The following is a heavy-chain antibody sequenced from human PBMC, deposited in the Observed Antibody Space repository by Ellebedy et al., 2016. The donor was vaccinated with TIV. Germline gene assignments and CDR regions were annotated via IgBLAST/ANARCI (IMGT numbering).Heavy chain of an antibody. D-gene: IGHD1-1*01. Sequence: SETLSLTXTVSGGSISSSSYYWGWIRQPPGKGLEWIGSIYYSGSTYYNPSLKSRVTISVDTSKNQFSLKLSSVTAADTAVYYCARGGYDNWFNPWGQGTLVTVSS. CDR1: GGSISSSSYY. CDR3: ARGGYDNWFNP. CDR2: IYYSGST. V-gene: IGHV4-39*01. J-gene: IGHJ5*02.